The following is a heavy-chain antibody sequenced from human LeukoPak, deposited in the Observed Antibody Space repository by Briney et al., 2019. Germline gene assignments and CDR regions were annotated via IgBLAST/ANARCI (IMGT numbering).Heavy chain of an antibody. Sequence: GGSLRLSCAASGFTFNRHWMNWVRQAPGKGLEWVANIKQGGGERNYVDSVKGRFTISRDDAKNSLYLQLNSLRVEDTAIYYCARGPDYGARTDYLDYWGQGALVTVS. CDR1: GFTFNRHW. V-gene: IGHV3-7*03. J-gene: IGHJ4*02. CDR2: IKQGGGER. D-gene: IGHD4-17*01. CDR3: ARGPDYGARTDYLDY.